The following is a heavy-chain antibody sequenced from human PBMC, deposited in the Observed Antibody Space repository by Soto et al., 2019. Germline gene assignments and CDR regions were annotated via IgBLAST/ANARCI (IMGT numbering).Heavy chain of an antibody. D-gene: IGHD1-26*01. J-gene: IGHJ4*02. V-gene: IGHV3-72*01. Sequence: GGSLRLSCAASGLTFSDHYMDWVRQAPGKGLELVGRVRDKAHSYTTDYAASVKGRFIVSRDDSKNSLYLQMNSLKTEDTALYYFARKVSGASVRGQGTPVTGSS. CDR3: ARKVSGASV. CDR2: VRDKAHSYTT. CDR1: GLTFSDHY.